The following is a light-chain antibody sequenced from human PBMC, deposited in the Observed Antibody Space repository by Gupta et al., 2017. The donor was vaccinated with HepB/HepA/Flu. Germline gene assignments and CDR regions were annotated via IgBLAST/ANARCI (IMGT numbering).Light chain of an antibody. J-gene: IGKJ4*01. V-gene: IGKV1-39*01. Sequence: DIQMTQSPSSLSASVGDRVTITCRASQSISSYLNWYQQKPGKAPKLLIYAASRVQRGVPSRFSGSGSGTDFTLTISSRQPEDFATYYCQQRDSTPFTFGRGTKVEIK. CDR2: AAS. CDR3: QQRDSTPFT. CDR1: QSISSY.